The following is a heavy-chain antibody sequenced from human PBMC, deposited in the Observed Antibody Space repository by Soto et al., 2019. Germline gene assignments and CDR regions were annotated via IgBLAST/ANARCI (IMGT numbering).Heavy chain of an antibody. CDR2: IYYSGTT. CDR3: AGSMRRDHP. CDR1: GGSISSYY. J-gene: IGHJ5*02. Sequence: SETLSLTCTVSGGSISSYYWSWVRQPPGKGLEWIGEIYYSGTTNYNPSLKSRVTISVDTSKNQFSLNLSSVTAADTAVYYCAGSMRRDHPWGQGTLVTVSS. V-gene: IGHV4-59*12.